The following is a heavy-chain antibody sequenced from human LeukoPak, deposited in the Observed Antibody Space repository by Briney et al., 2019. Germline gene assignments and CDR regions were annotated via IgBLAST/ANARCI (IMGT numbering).Heavy chain of an antibody. J-gene: IGHJ4*02. CDR2: ISAYNGNT. Sequence: ASVKVSCKASGYTFTSYGISWVRQAPGQGLEWMGWISAYNGNTNYAQKLQGRVTMTTDTSTSTAYMELRSLRSDDTAVYYCARDGSPLGELSFHEFDHWGQGALVTVSS. CDR1: GYTFTSYG. CDR3: ARDGSPLGELSFHEFDH. D-gene: IGHD3-16*02. V-gene: IGHV1-18*01.